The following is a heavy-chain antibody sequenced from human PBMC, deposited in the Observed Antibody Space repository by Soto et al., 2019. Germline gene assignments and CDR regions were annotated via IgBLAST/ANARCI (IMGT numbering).Heavy chain of an antibody. CDR3: TKGDSSGYFDPSAGYSTPDQ. CDR1: GLIFKDFA. D-gene: IGHD2-15*01. Sequence: EVQLFESGGGLVEPGESLRLSCAASGLIFKDFAMSWVRQAPGKGLEWVSTITTSDDITYSADSVRGRFTISRDNSANTLFLQMSSLRGDDTATYYCTKGDSSGYFDPSAGYSTPDQWGQGTLVTVSS. J-gene: IGHJ5*02. CDR2: ITTSDDIT. V-gene: IGHV3-23*01.